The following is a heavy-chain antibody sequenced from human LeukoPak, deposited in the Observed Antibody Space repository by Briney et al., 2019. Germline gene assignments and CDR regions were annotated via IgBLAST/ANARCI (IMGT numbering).Heavy chain of an antibody. CDR1: GFTLSSYG. D-gene: IGHD3-22*01. J-gene: IGHJ3*02. CDR3: ARGGHDYYDRSGYYYMSAFDI. V-gene: IGHV3-33*01. CDR2: IWYDGTNR. Sequence: GRSLRLSCAASGFTLSSYGIHWVRQAPGKGLEWVAVIWYDGTNRYYVDSVRGRSTISRDNSKNTLYLQMNSLRAEDTAVYYCARGGHDYYDRSGYYYMSAFDIWGQGTMVTVSS.